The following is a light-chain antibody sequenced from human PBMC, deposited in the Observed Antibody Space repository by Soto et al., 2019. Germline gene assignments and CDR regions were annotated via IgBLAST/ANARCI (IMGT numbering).Light chain of an antibody. CDR1: SSNIGGIS. V-gene: IGLV1-44*01. CDR2: NSN. Sequence: QAVVTQPPSASGTPGQRVTISCSGSSSNIGGISVNWYQQFPGTAPRLLIYNSNKRPSGVPDRLSGSKSGTSASLAISGLQSEDEADYYCAAWDDSLNGWVFGGGTKVTVL. J-gene: IGLJ3*02. CDR3: AAWDDSLNGWV.